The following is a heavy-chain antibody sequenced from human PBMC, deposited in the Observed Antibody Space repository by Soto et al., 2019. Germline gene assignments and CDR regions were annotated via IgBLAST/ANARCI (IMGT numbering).Heavy chain of an antibody. J-gene: IGHJ3*01. D-gene: IGHD1-26*01. V-gene: IGHV1-69*01. CDR1: GGTFRNYA. CDR3: ARRSASYSHAFDF. Sequence: QVQLVQSGAEVKKPGSSVKVSCKASGGTFRNYAINWVRQAPGQGLEWMGGFIPILGGGINAQKFQGRVTITSDESTSPAYMELSSLKSEDTAMYYCARRSASYSHAFDFWGQGTMVTVSS. CDR2: FIPILGGG.